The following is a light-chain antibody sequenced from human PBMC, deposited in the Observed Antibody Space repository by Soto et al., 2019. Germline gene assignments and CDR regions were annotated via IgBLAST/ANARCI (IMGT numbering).Light chain of an antibody. CDR3: SSYTDDSIL. V-gene: IGLV2-14*01. CDR2: DVS. J-gene: IGLJ3*02. Sequence: QSALTQPASVSGSPGQSITISCTGTSSDVGGYNYVSWYQQHPDKVPKLMIYDVSNRPSGVSNRFSGSKSGNTASLTISGLQAEDEADYYCSSYTDDSILFGRGTKLTVL. CDR1: SSDVGGYNY.